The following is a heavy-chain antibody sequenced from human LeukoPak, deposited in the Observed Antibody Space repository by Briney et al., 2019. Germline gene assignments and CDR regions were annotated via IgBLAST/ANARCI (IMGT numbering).Heavy chain of an antibody. J-gene: IGHJ5*02. CDR3: ASPREGPLVTGAYHILTA. D-gene: IGHD3-9*01. CDR1: GGTFSSYA. CDR2: IIPIFGTA. V-gene: IGHV1-69*01. Sequence: SVKVSCKASGGTFSSYAISWVRQAPGQGLEWMGGIIPIFGTANYAQKFQGRVTITADESTSTAYMELSSLRSEDTAVYYCASPREGPLVTGAYHILTAWGQGTLVTVSS.